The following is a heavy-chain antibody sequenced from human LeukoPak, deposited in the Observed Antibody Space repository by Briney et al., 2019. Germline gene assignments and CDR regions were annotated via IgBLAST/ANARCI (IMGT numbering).Heavy chain of an antibody. CDR2: IYFSGYI. V-gene: IGHV4-39*07. CDR1: GGSINSSSYY. D-gene: IGHD3-3*01. Sequence: AESLSLTCTVSGGSINSSSYYWGWIRQTPGKGLEWLGSIYFSGYIYQSPSQKSRFTMSVDGSKNQFSLKLSSVTPADTALYYCARSIFSGSYSFDLWGQGTLVTVSS. CDR3: ARSIFSGSYSFDL. J-gene: IGHJ4*02.